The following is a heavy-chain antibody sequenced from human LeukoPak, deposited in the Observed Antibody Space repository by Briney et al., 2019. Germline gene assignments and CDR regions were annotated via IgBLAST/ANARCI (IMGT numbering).Heavy chain of an antibody. Sequence: PSETLSLTCTVSGGSISSGSYYWSCIRQPAGKGLECIGRIYTSGSTNYNPSLKSRVTISVDTSKHQFSLKLSSVTAADTAVYYCARDRIAVAGIDYWGQGTLVTVSS. CDR1: GGSISSGSYY. CDR2: IYTSGST. V-gene: IGHV4-61*02. J-gene: IGHJ4*02. CDR3: ARDRIAVAGIDY. D-gene: IGHD6-19*01.